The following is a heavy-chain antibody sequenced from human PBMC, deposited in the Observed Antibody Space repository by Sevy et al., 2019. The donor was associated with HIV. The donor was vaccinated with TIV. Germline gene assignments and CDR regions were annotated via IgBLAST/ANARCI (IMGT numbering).Heavy chain of an antibody. V-gene: IGHV4-31*03. CDR1: GGSISTGGYY. J-gene: IGHJ4*02. Sequence: SETLSLTCTVSGGSISTGGYYWSWIRQHPGKGLEWIGYIYYRGSTSYNPSLQSRVTLSVDTSKNQFSLRLSSVTAADSAVYYCPSSLWDFAFDFWGQGIQVTVSS. D-gene: IGHD3-16*01. CDR2: IYYRGST. CDR3: PSSLWDFAFDF.